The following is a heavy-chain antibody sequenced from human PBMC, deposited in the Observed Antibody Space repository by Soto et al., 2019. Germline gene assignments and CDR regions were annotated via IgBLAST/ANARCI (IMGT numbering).Heavy chain of an antibody. CDR1: GFTFRTFG. J-gene: IGHJ6*02. D-gene: IGHD2-2*01. CDR2: IGESGTPT. Sequence: GGSLRLSCEASGFTFRTFGMHWVRQAPGKGLEWVSLIGESGTPTYYADSVKGRFTISRDNSGNTLFLEMYSLRAEDTAVYYCARYIPGVRYYGMDVWGQGTTVTV. CDR3: ARYIPGVRYYGMDV. V-gene: IGHV3-NL1*01.